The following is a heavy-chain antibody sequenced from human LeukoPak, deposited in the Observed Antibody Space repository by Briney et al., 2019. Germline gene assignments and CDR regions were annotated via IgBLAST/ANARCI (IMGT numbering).Heavy chain of an antibody. CDR3: ARDHGGYSGYDAFDY. V-gene: IGHV3-30*04. D-gene: IGHD5-12*01. J-gene: IGHJ4*02. CDR1: GFTFSSYA. Sequence: GGFLRLSCAASGFTFSSYAMHWVRQAPGKGLEWVAVISYDGSNKYYADSVKGRFTISRDNSKNTLCLQMNSLRAEDTAVYYCARDHGGYSGYDAFDYWGQGTLVTVSS. CDR2: ISYDGSNK.